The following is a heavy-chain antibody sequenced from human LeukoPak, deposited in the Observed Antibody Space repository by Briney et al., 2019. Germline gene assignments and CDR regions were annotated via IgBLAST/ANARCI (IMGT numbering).Heavy chain of an antibody. V-gene: IGHV4-59*01. D-gene: IGHD4-11*01. CDR2: IYYSGST. J-gene: IGHJ4*02. CDR3: ARGLMTTYFDY. CDR1: GGSISSYY. Sequence: SETLSLTCTVSGGSISSYYWSWIRQPPGEGLEWIGYIYYSGSTNYNPSLKSRVTISVDTSKTQFSLKLSSVTAADTAVYYCARGLMTTYFDYWGQGTPVTVSS.